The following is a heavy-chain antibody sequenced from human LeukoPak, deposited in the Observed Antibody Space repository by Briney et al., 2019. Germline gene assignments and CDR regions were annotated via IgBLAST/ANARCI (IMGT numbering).Heavy chain of an antibody. J-gene: IGHJ3*02. D-gene: IGHD3-3*01. V-gene: IGHV4-59*01. CDR1: GGSISSYH. CDR2: IYYSGST. Sequence: SETLSLTCTVSGGSISSYHWSWIRHPPGKGLEWIGYIYYSGSTNYNPSLKSRVTISVDTSKNQFSLKLSSVTAADTAVYYCARTKIFGVVISGGAFDIWGQGTMVTVSS. CDR3: ARTKIFGVVISGGAFDI.